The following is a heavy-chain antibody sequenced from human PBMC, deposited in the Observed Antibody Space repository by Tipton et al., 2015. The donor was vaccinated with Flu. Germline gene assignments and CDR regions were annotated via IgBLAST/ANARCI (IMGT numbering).Heavy chain of an antibody. CDR3: ARVGYSETYYFDY. V-gene: IGHV3-53*01. D-gene: IGHD3-16*02. Sequence: CAASGFTVSNNYMSWVRQAPGKGLEWVSVIYSGGSTYYADSAKGRFTISGDNSKNTLYPQMNSLRAEDTAVYYCARVGYSETYYFDYWGQGTLVTVSS. CDR1: GFTVSNNY. CDR2: IYSGGST. J-gene: IGHJ4*02.